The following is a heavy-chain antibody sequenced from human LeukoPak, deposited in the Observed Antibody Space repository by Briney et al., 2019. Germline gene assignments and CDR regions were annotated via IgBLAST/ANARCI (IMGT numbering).Heavy chain of an antibody. CDR3: ARASYGDSLYYFDY. CDR1: GYTFTSYD. Sequence: ASVKVSCKASGYTFTSYDINWVRQATGQGLGWMGWMNPNSGNTGYAQKFQGRVTMTRDTSRSIVYMDLSSLRSEDTAVYYCARASYGDSLYYFDYWGQGTLVTVSS. J-gene: IGHJ4*02. CDR2: MNPNSGNT. D-gene: IGHD4-17*01. V-gene: IGHV1-8*01.